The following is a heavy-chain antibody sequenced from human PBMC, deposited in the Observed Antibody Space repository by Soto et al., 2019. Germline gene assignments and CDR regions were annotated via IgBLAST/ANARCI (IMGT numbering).Heavy chain of an antibody. CDR1: GGSISSGDYY. CDR2: VYYSGST. CDR3: ARASFPLKDIDY. J-gene: IGHJ4*02. V-gene: IGHV4-30-4*01. Sequence: PSETLSLTCTVSGGSISSGDYYWSWIRQPPGKGLEWVGYVYYSGSTYYNPSLQSRVTISVDTSKNQFSLKLSSVTAADTAVYYCARASFPLKDIDYWGQGTLVTVS. D-gene: IGHD2-8*01.